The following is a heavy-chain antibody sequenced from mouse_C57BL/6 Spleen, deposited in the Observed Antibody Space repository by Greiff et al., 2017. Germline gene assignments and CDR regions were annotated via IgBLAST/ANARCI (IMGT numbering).Heavy chain of an antibody. CDR3: ARSGNYYGSSFAY. Sequence: EVQLVESGPVLVKPGASVKMSCKASGYTFTDYYMNWMKQSHGKSLEWIGVIKPYNGGTSYNQKFKGKATLTVDKSSSTAYMELNSLTSEDSAVYYCARSGNYYGSSFAYWGQGTLVTVSA. J-gene: IGHJ3*01. CDR2: IKPYNGGT. V-gene: IGHV1-19*01. D-gene: IGHD1-1*01. CDR1: GYTFTDYY.